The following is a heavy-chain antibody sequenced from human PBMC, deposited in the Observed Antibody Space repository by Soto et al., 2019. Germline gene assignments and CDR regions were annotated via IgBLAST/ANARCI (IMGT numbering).Heavy chain of an antibody. J-gene: IGHJ5*02. V-gene: IGHV2-5*01. CDR3: AHSGVKSKLDINWFDP. CDR2: INWNDAK. D-gene: IGHD3-9*01. Sequence: SGPTLVNPTQTLTLTCTFSGFSLSTSGEGVGWIRQPTGKALEWRAIINWNDAKSYRPSLKSSLTITKDTAKTQVVRTITNMSPVYTATYSCAHSGVKSKLDINWFDPCGRQSLVAVSS. CDR1: GFSLSTSGEG.